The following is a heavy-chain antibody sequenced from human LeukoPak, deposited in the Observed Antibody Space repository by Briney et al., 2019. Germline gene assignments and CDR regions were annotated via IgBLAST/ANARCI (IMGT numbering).Heavy chain of an antibody. Sequence: GGSLRLSCAGSGFIFNNYAMHWVRQPPGKGLEWVSGVSWNSGSIDCADSVKGRFTISRDNSKNTLYLQMNSLRGEDTAVYYCAKGEVVPAAIYGMDVWGQGTTVTVS. CDR1: GFIFNNYA. J-gene: IGHJ6*02. CDR2: VSWNSGSI. D-gene: IGHD2-2*02. CDR3: AKGEVVPAAIYGMDV. V-gene: IGHV3-9*01.